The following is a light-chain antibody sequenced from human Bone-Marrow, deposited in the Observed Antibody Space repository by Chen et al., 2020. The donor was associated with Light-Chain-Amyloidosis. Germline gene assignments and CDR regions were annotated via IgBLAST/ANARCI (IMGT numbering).Light chain of an antibody. J-gene: IGKJ1*01. Sequence: EIVLTQSPGTLSLSPGERATLSYRASQSVSSDYLAWYQQKPGQAPRLLIYAASSRATGIPDRFSGSGSGSYFTLTISRLEPEDFAVYYCQHYGNSPPWTFGQGTKVEIK. V-gene: IGKV3-20*01. CDR2: AAS. CDR3: QHYGNSPPWT. CDR1: QSVSSDY.